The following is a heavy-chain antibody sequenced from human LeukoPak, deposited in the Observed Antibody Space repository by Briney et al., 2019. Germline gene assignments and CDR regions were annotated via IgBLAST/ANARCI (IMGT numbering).Heavy chain of an antibody. CDR2: IYYSGST. CDR3: ARHVITGTTRGVDY. Sequence: SETLSLTCTVSNGSISSYYWSWIRQPPGQGLEWIGYIYYSGSTNYNPSLKSRVTISVDTSKTQFSLKLSSATAADTAVYYCARHVITGTTRGVDYWGQGTLVTVSS. D-gene: IGHD1-7*01. CDR1: NGSISSYY. J-gene: IGHJ4*02. V-gene: IGHV4-59*08.